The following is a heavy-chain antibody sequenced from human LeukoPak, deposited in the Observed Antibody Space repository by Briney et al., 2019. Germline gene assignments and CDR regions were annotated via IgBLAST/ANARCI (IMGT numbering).Heavy chain of an antibody. D-gene: IGHD3-10*01. V-gene: IGHV1-2*02. CDR1: GYSFTDYY. J-gene: IGHJ4*02. Sequence: ASVKVSCKASGYSFTDYYMHWVRQAPGQGLEWMGWISPRSGDTSYAQKFQGRVTMTRDTTINTVDMDLSGLTSDDTAVFYCARGREIHGGSDTKLDDYWGQGTLVTVSS. CDR2: ISPRSGDT. CDR3: ARGREIHGGSDTKLDDY.